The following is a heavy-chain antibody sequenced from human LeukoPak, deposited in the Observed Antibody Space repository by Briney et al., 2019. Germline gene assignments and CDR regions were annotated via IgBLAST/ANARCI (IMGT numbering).Heavy chain of an antibody. V-gene: IGHV4-31*03. CDR1: GGSISSGGYY. CDR2: IYYSGST. Sequence: PSEILSLTCTVSGGSISSGGYYWSWIRQHPGKGLEWIGYIYYSGSTYYNPSLKSRVTISVDTSKNQFSLKLSSVTAADTAVYYCASTILWYFDLWGRGTLVTVSS. CDR3: ASTILWYFDL. J-gene: IGHJ2*01. D-gene: IGHD3-3*01.